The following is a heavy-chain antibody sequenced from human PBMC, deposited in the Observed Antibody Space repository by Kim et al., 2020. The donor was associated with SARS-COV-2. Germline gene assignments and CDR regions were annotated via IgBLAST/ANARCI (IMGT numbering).Heavy chain of an antibody. CDR3: TRDYDFWSGSRL. Sequence: EEAASVKGRFTISRDDSKSIAYLQMNSLKTEDTAVYYCTRDYDFWSGSRLWGQGTLVTVSS. V-gene: IGHV3-49*02. D-gene: IGHD3-3*01. J-gene: IGHJ4*02.